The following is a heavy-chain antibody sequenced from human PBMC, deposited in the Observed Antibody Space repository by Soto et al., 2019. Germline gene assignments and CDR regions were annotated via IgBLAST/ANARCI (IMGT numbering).Heavy chain of an antibody. D-gene: IGHD1-1*01. CDR2: INSDGSTT. Sequence: EVQLVESGGGLVQRGGSLRLSCAASGFTFSRHWMYWVRQVPGKGLVWVSSINSDGSTTRHADSVKGRFTISRDNAKNTLYRQINSLRDEDTALYYCARDISNGYNSYWGQGTLVTVSS. J-gene: IGHJ4*02. CDR1: GFTFSRHW. V-gene: IGHV3-74*01. CDR3: ARDISNGYNSY.